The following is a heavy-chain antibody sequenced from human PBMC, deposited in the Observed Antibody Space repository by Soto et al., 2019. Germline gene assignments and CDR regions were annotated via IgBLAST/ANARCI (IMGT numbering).Heavy chain of an antibody. CDR1: GGYFGGYY. Sequence: PLETLSLTCAVYGGYFGGYYWTWIRQPPGTGLEWIGEINHSGSTNYNPSLKSRVTISVDTSKNQFSLRLTSVTAADTAVYYCARDKITGLFDYWGQGTLVTVSS. CDR2: INHSGST. CDR3: ARDKITGLFDY. J-gene: IGHJ4*02. V-gene: IGHV4-34*01. D-gene: IGHD2-8*02.